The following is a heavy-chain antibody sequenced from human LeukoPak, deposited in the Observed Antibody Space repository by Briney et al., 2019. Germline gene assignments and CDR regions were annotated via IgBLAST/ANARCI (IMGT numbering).Heavy chain of an antibody. J-gene: IGHJ6*03. Sequence: SQTLSLTCTVSGGSISSGSYYWSWIRQPAGKGLEGIGRIYTSGGTNYNPSLKSRVTISVDTSKNQFSLKLSSVTAADTAVYYCARDYYDFWRGYYYYYMDVWGKGTTVTVSS. D-gene: IGHD3-3*01. CDR1: GGSISSGSYY. CDR2: IYTSGGT. CDR3: ARDYYDFWRGYYYYYMDV. V-gene: IGHV4-61*02.